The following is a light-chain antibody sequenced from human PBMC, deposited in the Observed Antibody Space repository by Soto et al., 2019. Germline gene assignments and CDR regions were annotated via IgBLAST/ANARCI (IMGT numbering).Light chain of an antibody. CDR3: QQYNNGPTYT. Sequence: EIVMTQSPATLSVSPGERATLSCRASQSISSSLAWYQQKPGQAPRLLIYGPFTRATGIPARFSGSGSGTEFTLTISSLQSEDFAVYYCQQYNNGPTYTFGQGTKLEIK. V-gene: IGKV3-15*01. CDR1: QSISSS. CDR2: GPF. J-gene: IGKJ2*01.